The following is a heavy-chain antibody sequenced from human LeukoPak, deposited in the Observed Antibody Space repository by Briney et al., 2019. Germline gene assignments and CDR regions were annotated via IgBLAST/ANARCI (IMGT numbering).Heavy chain of an antibody. D-gene: IGHD4/OR15-4a*01. Sequence: GGSLRLSCAASGFTFSSYEMNWVRQAPGKGLEWVSYISSSSGSTKSYADSVKGRFTISRDNAKNSLYLQMNSLRAEDTAVYYCAKRGAGATLDYWGQGALVTVSS. J-gene: IGHJ4*02. CDR2: ISSSSGSTK. CDR1: GFTFSSYE. V-gene: IGHV3-48*03. CDR3: AKRGAGATLDY.